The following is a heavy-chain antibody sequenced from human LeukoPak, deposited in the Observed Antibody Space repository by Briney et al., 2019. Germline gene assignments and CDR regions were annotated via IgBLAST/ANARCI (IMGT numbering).Heavy chain of an antibody. V-gene: IGHV4-30-2*01. CDR2: IYHSGST. D-gene: IGHD3-3*01. CDR3: ARGGYDFRSDTQSFDY. J-gene: IGHJ4*02. Sequence: SETLSLTCTVSGGSISSGGYYWRWIRQPPGKSLEWIGYIYHSGSTYYNPSLKSRVTISVDRSKNQFSLKLSSVTAADTAVYYCARGGYDFRSDTQSFDYWGQGTLVTVSS. CDR1: GGSISSGGYY.